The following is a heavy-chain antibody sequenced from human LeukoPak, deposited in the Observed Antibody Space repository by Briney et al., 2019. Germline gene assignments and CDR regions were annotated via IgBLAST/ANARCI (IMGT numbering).Heavy chain of an antibody. CDR3: ARALWSGSYEN. CDR1: GGTFSSYA. CDR2: IIPIFGTA. J-gene: IGHJ4*02. D-gene: IGHD1-26*01. Sequence: SVKVSCKASGGTFSSYAISWVRQAPGQGLERMGRIIPIFGTANYARKFQGRVTITTDESTSTAYMELSSLRSEDTAVYYCARALWSGSYENWGQGTLVTVSS. V-gene: IGHV1-69*05.